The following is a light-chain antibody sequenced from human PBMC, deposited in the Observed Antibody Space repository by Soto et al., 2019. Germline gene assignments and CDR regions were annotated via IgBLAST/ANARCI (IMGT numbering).Light chain of an antibody. CDR3: HHYGSSPNT. CDR1: QSVSSAY. CDR2: DAS. V-gene: IGKV3-20*01. Sequence: EIVLTQSPGTLSLSPGERATLSCRASQSVSSAYLAWYQQKAGQAPRLIISDASSRACGVPDRFSGSGSGTDFTLTISRLETEDFAVYYCHHYGSSPNTFGQGTKLEIK. J-gene: IGKJ2*01.